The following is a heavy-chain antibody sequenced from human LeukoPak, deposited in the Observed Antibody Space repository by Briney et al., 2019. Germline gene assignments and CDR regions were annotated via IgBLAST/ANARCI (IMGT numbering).Heavy chain of an antibody. CDR1: GGSISSYY. CDR2: IYYSGST. V-gene: IGHV4-59*01. D-gene: IGHD6-13*01. CDR3: ARVTQQQLVLGWFFDI. Sequence: PSETLSLTCTVSGGSISSYYWSCIRQPPGKGLEWIGYIYYSGSTNYNPSLKSRVTISVDTSKNQFSLKLSSVTAADTAVYYCARVTQQQLVLGWFFDIWGQGTMVTVSS. J-gene: IGHJ3*02.